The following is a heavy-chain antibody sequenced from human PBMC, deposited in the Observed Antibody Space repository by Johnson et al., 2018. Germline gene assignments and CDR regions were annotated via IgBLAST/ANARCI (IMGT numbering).Heavy chain of an antibody. V-gene: IGHV3-33*01. Sequence: QVELVESGGGVVQHGRSRGLSCVASGFTFSRHGMHWIRQAPGTGLEWVAVIWYDGSKEYYVESVKVRFTISSDNSKNTLHLQMNSRRAEDTAMYYCARFTGGDWVGTFDVWGKGTMVTVSS. CDR3: ARFTGGDWVGTFDV. CDR1: GFTFSRHG. J-gene: IGHJ3*01. D-gene: IGHD2-21*02. CDR2: IWYDGSKE.